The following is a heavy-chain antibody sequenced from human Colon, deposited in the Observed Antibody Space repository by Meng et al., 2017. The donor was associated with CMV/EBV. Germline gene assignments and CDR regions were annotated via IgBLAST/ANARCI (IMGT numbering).Heavy chain of an antibody. D-gene: IGHD6-6*01. Sequence: GESLKISCKASGYNFNSYWIGWVRQMPGKGLEWMGVIYPGDSDTLYSLSFQGQVTISVDKSISTAYLQWNSLKASDTAIYYCARQGGAGSSSANWFDPWGQGTLVTVSS. CDR2: IYPGDSDT. CDR3: ARQGGAGSSSANWFDP. CDR1: GYNFNSYW. V-gene: IGHV5-51*01. J-gene: IGHJ5*02.